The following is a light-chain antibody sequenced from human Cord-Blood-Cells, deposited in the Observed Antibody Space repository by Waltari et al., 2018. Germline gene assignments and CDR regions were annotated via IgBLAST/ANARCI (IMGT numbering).Light chain of an antibody. J-gene: IGLJ3*02. CDR1: SSNIGRSY. CDR2: RNK. CDR3: AAWDDSLSGWV. Sequence: QSVLTQPHSASGTPGPRVTISCSGSSSNIGRSYVYCYQQLPGTAPKLLIDRNKQRPSGVPDRFSGSKSGTSASLAISGLRSEDEADYYCAAWDDSLSGWVFGGGTKLTVL. V-gene: IGLV1-47*01.